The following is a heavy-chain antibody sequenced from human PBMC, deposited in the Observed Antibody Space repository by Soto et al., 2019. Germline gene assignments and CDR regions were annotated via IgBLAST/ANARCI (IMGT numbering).Heavy chain of an antibody. V-gene: IGHV3-30*18. CDR1: GFTFSSYG. J-gene: IGHJ4*02. Sequence: QVQLVESGGGVVQPGRSLRLSCAASGFTFSSYGMQWVRQAPGKGLEWVAVISDDGSNKYYADSVKGRFTISSDNSKNTMYLQMTSLRAEDTAVYYCAKDREWGVDYCGQGTLVTVS. CDR2: ISDDGSNK. D-gene: IGHD3-3*01. CDR3: AKDREWGVDY.